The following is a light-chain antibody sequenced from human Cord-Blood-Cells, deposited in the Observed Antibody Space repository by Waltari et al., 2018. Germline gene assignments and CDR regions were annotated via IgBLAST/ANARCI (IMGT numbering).Light chain of an antibody. J-gene: IGKJ5*01. Sequence: DIQMTQSPSSVSPSVGDRVTITCRASQGISSWLAWCQQKPGKAPKLLIYAASSLQSGVPSRFSGSGSGTDFTLTINSLQPEDFATYYCQQANSFPITFGQGTRLEIK. CDR1: QGISSW. V-gene: IGKV1-12*01. CDR2: AAS. CDR3: QQANSFPIT.